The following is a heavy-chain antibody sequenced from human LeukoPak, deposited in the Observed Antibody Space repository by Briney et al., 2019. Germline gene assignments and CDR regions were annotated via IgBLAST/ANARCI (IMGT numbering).Heavy chain of an antibody. Sequence: SETLSLTCTVSGGSISCYYWSWIRQPAGKGLEWIGRIYTSGSTNYNPSLKSRVTMSVDTSKNQFSLKLSSVTAADTAVYYCARERNDYSGLYGMDVWGQGTTVTVSS. V-gene: IGHV4-4*07. CDR1: GGSISCYY. CDR3: ARERNDYSGLYGMDV. CDR2: IYTSGST. J-gene: IGHJ6*02. D-gene: IGHD4-11*01.